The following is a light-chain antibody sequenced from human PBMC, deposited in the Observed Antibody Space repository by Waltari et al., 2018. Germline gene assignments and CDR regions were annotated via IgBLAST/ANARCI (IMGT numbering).Light chain of an antibody. V-gene: IGLV1-44*01. Sequence: QSVLTQPPSASGTPGQRVTISCSGSSSNIGSNTVNWYQQLPGTAPKLLIYSNNQRPSGVPDRVSGSKSGTSASLASSGFQSEDEADYYWAAWDDSLNGRGVFGGGTKLTVL. CDR1: SSNIGSNT. CDR2: SNN. J-gene: IGLJ3*02. CDR3: AAWDDSLNGRGV.